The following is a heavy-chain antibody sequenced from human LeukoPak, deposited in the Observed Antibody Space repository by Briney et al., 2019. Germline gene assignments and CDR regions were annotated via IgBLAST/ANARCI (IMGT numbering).Heavy chain of an antibody. Sequence: SVKVSCKASGGTFSSYAISWVRQAPGQGLEWMGGIIPIFGTANYAQKFQGRVTITADKSTSTAYMELSSLRSEDTAVYYCARAMVRGVIKKFDWIDPWGQGTLVTVSS. CDR2: IIPIFGTA. V-gene: IGHV1-69*06. CDR1: GGTFSSYA. D-gene: IGHD3-10*01. J-gene: IGHJ5*02. CDR3: ARAMVRGVIKKFDWIDP.